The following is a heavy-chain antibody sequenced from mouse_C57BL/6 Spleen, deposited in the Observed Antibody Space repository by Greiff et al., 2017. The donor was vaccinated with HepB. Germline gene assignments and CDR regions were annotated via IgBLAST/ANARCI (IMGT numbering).Heavy chain of an antibody. CDR3: ARQATDYYGSSCYFDY. J-gene: IGHJ2*01. CDR2: ISSGGSYT. CDR1: GFTFSSYG. D-gene: IGHD1-1*01. V-gene: IGHV5-6*01. Sequence: VQLKESGGDLVKPGGSLKLSCAASGFTFSSYGMSWVRQTPDKRLEWVATISSGGSYTYYPDSVKGRFTISRDNAKNTLYLQMSSLKSEDTAMYYCARQATDYYGSSCYFDYWGQGTTLTVSS.